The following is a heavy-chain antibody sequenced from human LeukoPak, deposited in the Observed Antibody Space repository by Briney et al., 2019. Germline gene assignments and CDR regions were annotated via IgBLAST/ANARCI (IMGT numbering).Heavy chain of an antibody. CDR1: GGPISSGSYY. J-gene: IGHJ3*02. D-gene: IGHD3-3*01. CDR2: IYTSGST. CDR3: ARDLYLRFLEWSDAFDI. Sequence: SETLSLTCTVSGGPISSGSYYWSWIRQPAGKGLEWIGRIYTSGSTNYNPSLKSRVTISVDTSKNQFSLKLSSVTAADTAVYYCARDLYLRFLEWSDAFDIWGQGTMVTVSS. V-gene: IGHV4-61*02.